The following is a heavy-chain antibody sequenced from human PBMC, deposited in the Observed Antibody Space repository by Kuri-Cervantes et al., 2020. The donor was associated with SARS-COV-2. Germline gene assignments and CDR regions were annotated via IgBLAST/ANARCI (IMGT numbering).Heavy chain of an antibody. D-gene: IGHD1-26*01. V-gene: IGHV3-NL1*01. Sequence: ETLSLTCAASGFTFSSYGMHWVRQAPGKGLEWVSVIYSGGSTYYADSVKGRFTISRDNSKNTLYLQMNSLRAEDTAVYYCARVLVGAKIGYYYMDVWGKGTTVTVSS. CDR3: ARVLVGAKIGYYYMDV. J-gene: IGHJ6*03. CDR1: GFTFSSYG. CDR2: IYSGGST.